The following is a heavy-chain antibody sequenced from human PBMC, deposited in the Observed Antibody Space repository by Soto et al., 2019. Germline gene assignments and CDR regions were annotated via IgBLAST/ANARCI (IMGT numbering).Heavy chain of an antibody. Sequence: QVQLVESGGGLVTPGGSLRLSCASSGFTFSDYYMSWIRQAPGKGLEWLSYISPGSRYPAYADSVKGRFTISRDNARRSLYLQMNSLTVDVTAIYYCVRGGGGGLFDPLCQGSMVTVSS. CDR2: ISPGSRYP. D-gene: IGHD2-15*01. J-gene: IGHJ5*02. CDR3: VRGGGGGLFDP. CDR1: GFTFSDYY. V-gene: IGHV3-11*06.